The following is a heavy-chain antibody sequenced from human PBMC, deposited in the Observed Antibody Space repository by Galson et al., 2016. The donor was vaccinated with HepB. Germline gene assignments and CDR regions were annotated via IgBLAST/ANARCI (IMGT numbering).Heavy chain of an antibody. V-gene: IGHV1-46*01. CDR2: INPHAGNT. J-gene: IGHJ4*02. CDR3: ATGTGPGGYFDY. Sequence: SVKVSCKASGNTFTRYYIHWVRQAPGQGLEWMGIINPHAGNTRHAQKFQGRATMTRDTSTRTVYMELSSLRSEDTAVYYCATGTGPGGYFDYWGQGTLVTVSS. CDR1: GNTFTRYY. D-gene: IGHD3/OR15-3a*01.